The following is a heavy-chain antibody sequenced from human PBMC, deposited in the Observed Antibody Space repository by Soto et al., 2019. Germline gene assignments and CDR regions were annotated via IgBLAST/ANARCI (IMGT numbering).Heavy chain of an antibody. CDR2: IYYSGST. CDR1: GGSISSYY. V-gene: IGHV4-59*01. D-gene: IGHD2-15*01. J-gene: IGHJ5*02. Sequence: PSETLSLTCTVSGGSISSYYWSWIRQPPGKGLEWIGYIYYSGSTNYNPSLKSRVTISVDTSKNQFSLKLSSVTAADTAVYYCARGRVVAALLSWFDPWGQGTLVTVSS. CDR3: ARGRVVAALLSWFDP.